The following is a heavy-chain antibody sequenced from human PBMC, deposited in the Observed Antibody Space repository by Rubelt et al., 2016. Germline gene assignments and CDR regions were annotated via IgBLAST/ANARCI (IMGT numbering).Heavy chain of an antibody. CDR3: ATEFGSGSYPFDY. Sequence: QVQLVQSGAEVKKPGASVKVSCKAPGYTFTSYGISWVRQAPGQGLEWMGWISAYNGNTNYAQKLQGRVTMTRDTSTSTVYMELSSLRSEDTAVYYCATEFGSGSYPFDYWGQGTLVTVSS. CDR1: GYTFTSYG. D-gene: IGHD3-10*01. V-gene: IGHV1-18*01. CDR2: ISAYNGNT. J-gene: IGHJ4*02.